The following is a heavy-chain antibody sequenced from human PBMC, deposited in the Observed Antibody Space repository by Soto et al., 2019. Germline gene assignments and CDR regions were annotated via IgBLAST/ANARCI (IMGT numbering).Heavy chain of an antibody. Sequence: SETLSLTCIVSGASVSSDFSYWSWIRQPPGKGLEWIGYIYHSGSTYYNPSLKSRVTISVDRSKNQFSLKLSSVTAADTAVYYCARVRVVRGLLGPFDYWGQGTLVTVSS. V-gene: IGHV4-30-2*01. D-gene: IGHD2-15*01. CDR1: GASVSSDFSY. J-gene: IGHJ4*02. CDR2: IYHSGST. CDR3: ARVRVVRGLLGPFDY.